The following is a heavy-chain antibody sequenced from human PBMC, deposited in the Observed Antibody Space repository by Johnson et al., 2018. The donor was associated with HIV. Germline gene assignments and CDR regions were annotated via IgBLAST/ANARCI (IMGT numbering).Heavy chain of an antibody. J-gene: IGHJ3*02. CDR3: AKEYFDI. CDR2: INWHGGTT. CDR1: RITFDDYD. Sequence: VQLVESGGGVVRPGGSLRLSCTASRITFDDYDMSWVLQAPGKGLEWVSGINWHGGTTGYADSVKGRFIISRDNSKNTVYLQMNTLRADDTAVYYCAKEYFDIWGQGTMVTVSS. V-gene: IGHV3-20*04.